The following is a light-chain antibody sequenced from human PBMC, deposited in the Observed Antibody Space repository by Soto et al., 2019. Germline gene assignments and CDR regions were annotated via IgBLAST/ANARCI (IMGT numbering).Light chain of an antibody. Sequence: EILLTQSPGTLSLSPGERATLSCRASQSVRNSYLAWYQQKPGQAPRLLIYGASGRATGIPDRFSGSGSGTDFPLTISRLEPEDFAVYYCQQYGSLPYTFGQGTKLEI. CDR1: QSVRNSY. V-gene: IGKV3-20*01. CDR3: QQYGSLPYT. J-gene: IGKJ2*01. CDR2: GAS.